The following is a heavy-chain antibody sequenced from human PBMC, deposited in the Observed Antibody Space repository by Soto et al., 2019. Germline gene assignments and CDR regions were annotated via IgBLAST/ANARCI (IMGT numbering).Heavy chain of an antibody. V-gene: IGHV1-18*01. D-gene: IGHD6-19*01. CDR3: ARDRDSSGWYGQYYYYGMDV. CDR1: GYTFTSYG. J-gene: IGHJ6*02. CDR2: ISAYNGNT. Sequence: ASVKVSCKASGYTFTSYGISLVRQAPGQGLEWMGWISAYNGNTNYAQKLQGRVTMTTDTSTSTAYMELRSLRSDDTAVYYCARDRDSSGWYGQYYYYGMDVWGQGTTVTVSS.